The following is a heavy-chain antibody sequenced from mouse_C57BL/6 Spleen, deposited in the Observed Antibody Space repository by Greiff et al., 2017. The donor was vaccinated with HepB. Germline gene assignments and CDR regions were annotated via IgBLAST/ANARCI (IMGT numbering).Heavy chain of an antibody. J-gene: IGHJ3*01. V-gene: IGHV7-3*01. Sequence: EVQGVESGGGLVQPGGSLSLSCAASGFTFTDYYMSWVRQPPGKALEWLGFIRNKANGYTTEYSASVKGRFTISRDNSQSILYLQMNALRAEYSATYYCARYPQYSNYVFAYWGQGTLVTVSA. CDR1: GFTFTDYY. CDR2: IRNKANGYTT. D-gene: IGHD2-5*01. CDR3: ARYPQYSNYVFAY.